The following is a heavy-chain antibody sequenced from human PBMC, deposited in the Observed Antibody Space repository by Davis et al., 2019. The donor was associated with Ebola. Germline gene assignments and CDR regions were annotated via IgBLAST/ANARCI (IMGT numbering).Heavy chain of an antibody. CDR2: INSDGSST. Sequence: PGGSLRLSCAASGFTFSSYWMHWVRQAPGKGLVWVSRINSDGSSTSYADSVKGRFTISRDNAKNTLYLQMNSLRAEDTAVYYCARGHSDPATFYSSSGSTAYYYYGMDVWGQGTTVTVSS. D-gene: IGHD6-6*01. CDR1: GFTFSSYW. CDR3: ARGHSDPATFYSSSGSTAYYYYGMDV. J-gene: IGHJ6*02. V-gene: IGHV3-74*01.